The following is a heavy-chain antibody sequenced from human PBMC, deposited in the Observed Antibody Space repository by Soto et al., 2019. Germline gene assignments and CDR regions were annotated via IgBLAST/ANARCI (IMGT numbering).Heavy chain of an antibody. CDR3: ARHYDILTGYYVDYYYGMDV. V-gene: IGHV1-69*13. CDR1: GGTFSSYA. J-gene: IGHJ6*02. D-gene: IGHD3-9*01. CDR2: IIPIFGTA. Sequence: SVKVSCKASGGTFSSYAISWVRQAPGQGLEWMGGIIPIFGTANYAQKFQGRVTITADESTSTAYMGLSSLRSEDTAVYYCARHYDILTGYYVDYYYGMDVWGQGTTVTVSS.